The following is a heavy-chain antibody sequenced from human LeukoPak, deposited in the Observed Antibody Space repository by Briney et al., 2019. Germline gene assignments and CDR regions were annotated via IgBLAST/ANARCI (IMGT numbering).Heavy chain of an antibody. CDR1: GFTFSSYS. CDR3: ATLWFGELLLGPYGMDV. CDR2: ISSSSSTI. J-gene: IGHJ6*02. V-gene: IGHV3-48*04. Sequence: GGSLRLSCAASGFTFSSYSMNWVRQAPGKGLEWVSYISSSSSTIYYADSVKGRFTISRDNAKNSLYLRMNSLRAEDTAVYYCATLWFGELLLGPYGMDVWGQGTTVTVSS. D-gene: IGHD3-10*01.